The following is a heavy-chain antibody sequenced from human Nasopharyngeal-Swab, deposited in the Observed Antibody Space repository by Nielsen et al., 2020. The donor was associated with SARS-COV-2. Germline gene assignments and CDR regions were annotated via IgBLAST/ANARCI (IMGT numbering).Heavy chain of an antibody. V-gene: IGHV3-7*01. CDR1: GFTFSSYW. D-gene: IGHD2-2*03. CDR2: IKQGGSEK. CDR3: ARDFLLDRVPNWFDP. Sequence: GESLKISCAASGFTFSSYWMSWVRQAPGKGLEWVANIKQGGSEKYYVDSVKGRFTISRDNAKNSLYLQMNSLRAEDTAVYYCARDFLLDRVPNWFDPWGQGTLVTVSS. J-gene: IGHJ5*02.